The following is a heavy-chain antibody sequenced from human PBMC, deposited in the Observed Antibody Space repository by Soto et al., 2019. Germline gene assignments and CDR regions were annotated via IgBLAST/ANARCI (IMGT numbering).Heavy chain of an antibody. V-gene: IGHV3-30*18. CDR2: ISYDGSNK. Sequence: GGSLRLSCAASGFTFSSYGMHWVRQAPGKWLEWVAVISYDGSNKYYADSVKGRFTISRDNSKNTLYLQMNSLRAEDTAVYYCAKDRSAAGTAFVNYWGQGXLVTVYS. J-gene: IGHJ4*02. D-gene: IGHD6-13*01. CDR1: GFTFSSYG. CDR3: AKDRSAAGTAFVNY.